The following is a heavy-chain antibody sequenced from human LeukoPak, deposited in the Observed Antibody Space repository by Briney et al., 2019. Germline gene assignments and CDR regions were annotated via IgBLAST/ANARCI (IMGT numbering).Heavy chain of an antibody. D-gene: IGHD3-10*01. J-gene: IGHJ4*02. Sequence: SVKVSCKASGGTFSSYAISWVRQAPGQGLEWMGRIIPIFGTANCAQKFQGRVTITTDESTSTAYMELSSLRSEDTAVYYCARDHGLPSGDPFDYWGQGTLVTVSS. CDR2: IIPIFGTA. CDR1: GGTFSSYA. V-gene: IGHV1-69*05. CDR3: ARDHGLPSGDPFDY.